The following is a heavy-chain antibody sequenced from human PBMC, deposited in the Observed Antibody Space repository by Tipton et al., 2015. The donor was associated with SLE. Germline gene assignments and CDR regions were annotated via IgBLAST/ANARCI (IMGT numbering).Heavy chain of an antibody. CDR2: ISGSGGST. V-gene: IGHV3-23*01. D-gene: IGHD3-22*01. J-gene: IGHJ4*02. CDR1: GFIFTTYA. Sequence: SLRLSCAASGFIFTTYAMSWVRQAPGKGLEWVSAISGSGGSTYYADSVKGRFTVSRDNSKNTLYVQMNSLRDEDTAVYYCARSSYDSSGFPDYWGQGTLVTVSS. CDR3: ARSSYDSSGFPDY.